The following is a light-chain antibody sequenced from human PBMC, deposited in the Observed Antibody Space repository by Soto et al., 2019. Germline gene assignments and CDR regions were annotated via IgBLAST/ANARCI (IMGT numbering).Light chain of an antibody. CDR1: SSNIGGNS. Sequence: QSVLTQPPSVSAAPGQKVTISCSGSSSNIGGNSVSWYQQLPGTAPKLLIYDDNKRPSGIPDRFSGSKSGTSATLGITGFQTGDHADYYCGSWDSTLSAYVFGPVTKVAGL. CDR2: DDN. V-gene: IGLV1-51*01. J-gene: IGLJ1*01. CDR3: GSWDSTLSAYV.